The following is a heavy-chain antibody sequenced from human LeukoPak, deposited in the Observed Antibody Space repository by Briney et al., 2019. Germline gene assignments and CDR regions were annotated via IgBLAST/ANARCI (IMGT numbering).Heavy chain of an antibody. D-gene: IGHD6-13*01. V-gene: IGHV1-2*02. CDR3: ARPPAAGSDY. Sequence: ASVKVSCKASGYTFTDYFIHWVRQSPGQRLEWMGWINPNSGGTKYAQKFQGRVTLTRDTTISTAYLELSRLRSDDTAVYYCARPPAAGSDYWGQGDRVSVSS. J-gene: IGHJ4*02. CDR2: INPNSGGT. CDR1: GYTFTDYF.